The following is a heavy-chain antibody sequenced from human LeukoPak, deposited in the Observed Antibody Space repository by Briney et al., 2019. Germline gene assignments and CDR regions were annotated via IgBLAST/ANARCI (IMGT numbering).Heavy chain of an antibody. Sequence: GGSPRLSCAASGFTVSSNSMSWVRQAPGKGLEWVSSISSSSSYIYYADSVKGRFTVSRDNAKNSLYLQMNSLRAEDTAVYYCAREKEEGNGDYGYWGQGTLVTVSS. CDR3: AREKEEGNGDYGY. CDR2: ISSSSSYI. CDR1: GFTVSSNS. D-gene: IGHD4-17*01. V-gene: IGHV3-21*01. J-gene: IGHJ4*02.